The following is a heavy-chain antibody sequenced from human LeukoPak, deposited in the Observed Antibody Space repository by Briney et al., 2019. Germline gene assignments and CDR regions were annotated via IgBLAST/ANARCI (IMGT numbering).Heavy chain of an antibody. J-gene: IGHJ4*02. CDR2: MYHTGST. D-gene: IGHD6-19*01. V-gene: IGHV4-61*02. CDR1: GGSISSGRYY. CDR3: ARRPSDWYSPIDY. Sequence: PSETLPLTCTVSGGSISSGRYYWTWIRQPAGKGLEWIGRMYHTGSTMYNPSFRSRVTISVDTSKNQFSLKLNSVTAADTAVYYCARRPSDWYSPIDYWGPGTLVTVS.